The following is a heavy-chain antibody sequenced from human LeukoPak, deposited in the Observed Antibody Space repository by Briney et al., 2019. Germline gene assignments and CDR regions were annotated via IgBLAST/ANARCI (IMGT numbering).Heavy chain of an antibody. D-gene: IGHD6-13*01. Sequence: GRSLRLSCAASGFTFSSYAMHWVRQAPGKELEWVAVISYDGSNKYYADSVKGRFTISRDNSKNTLYLQMNSLRAEDTAVYYCARDRLLAAAEAFDIWGQGTMVTVSS. V-gene: IGHV3-30-3*01. CDR1: GFTFSSYA. CDR3: ARDRLLAAAEAFDI. J-gene: IGHJ3*02. CDR2: ISYDGSNK.